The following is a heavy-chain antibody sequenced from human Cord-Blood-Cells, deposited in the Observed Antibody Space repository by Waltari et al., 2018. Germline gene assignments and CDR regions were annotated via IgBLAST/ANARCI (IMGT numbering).Heavy chain of an antibody. V-gene: IGHV1-2*02. J-gene: IGHJ5*02. CDR1: GYTFTGYY. CDR3: ARGVDCSSTSCYNWFDP. CDR2: INPNSGGT. D-gene: IGHD2-2*01. Sequence: QVQLVQSGAEVKKPGASVKVSCKASGYTFTGYYMHWVRPAPGQGLEWMGWINPNSGGTNYAQKFQGRVTMTRDTSISTAYMELSRLRSDDTAVYYCARGVDCSSTSCYNWFDPWGQGTLVTVSS.